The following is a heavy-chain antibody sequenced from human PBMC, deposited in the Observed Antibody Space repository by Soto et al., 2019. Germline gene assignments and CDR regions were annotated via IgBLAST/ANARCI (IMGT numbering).Heavy chain of an antibody. D-gene: IGHD6-13*01. J-gene: IGHJ3*02. CDR2: MNPNSGNT. CDR1: GYTFTSYD. CDR3: ARGRAAAAGTGYAFDI. Sequence: ASVKVSFKASGYTFTSYDINWVRQATGQGLEWMGWMNPNSGNTGYAQKFQGRVTMTRNTSISTAYMELSSLRSEDTAVYYCARGRAAAAGTGYAFDIWGQGTMVTVSS. V-gene: IGHV1-8*01.